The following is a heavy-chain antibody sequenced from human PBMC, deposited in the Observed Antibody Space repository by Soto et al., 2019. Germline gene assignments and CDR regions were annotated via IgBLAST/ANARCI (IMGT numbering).Heavy chain of an antibody. V-gene: IGHV1-8*01. CDR1: GYTFTSYD. CDR2: MNPNSGNT. CDR3: ARGRRYSSSWEPSGS. J-gene: IGHJ4*02. D-gene: IGHD6-13*01. Sequence: ASVKVSCKASGYTFTSYDINWVRQATGQGLEWMGWMNPNSGNTGYAQKFQGRVTMTRNTSISTAYMELSSLRSEDTAVYYCARGRRYSSSWEPSGSWGQGTLVTVSS.